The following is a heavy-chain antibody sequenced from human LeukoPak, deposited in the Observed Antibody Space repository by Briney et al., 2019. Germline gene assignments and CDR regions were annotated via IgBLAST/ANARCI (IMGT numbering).Heavy chain of an antibody. J-gene: IGHJ5*02. V-gene: IGHV4-39*07. D-gene: IGHD6-13*01. CDR2: ISYSGRT. CDR1: GGSISSYY. CDR3: ARDQHSSSFDWFDP. Sequence: SETLSLTCTVSGGSISSYYWGWIRQPPGKGLEWIGTISYSGRTYYNPSLKSRVTISVDTSKNQFSLKLSSVTAADTAVYYCARDQHSSSFDWFDPWGQGTLVTVSA.